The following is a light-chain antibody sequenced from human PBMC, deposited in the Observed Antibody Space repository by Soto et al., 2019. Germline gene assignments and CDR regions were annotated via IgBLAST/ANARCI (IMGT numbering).Light chain of an antibody. CDR2: DVS. V-gene: IGKV3-15*01. CDR1: QGVTTN. CDR3: QQYSSWLWT. J-gene: IGKJ1*01. Sequence: EIVMTQSPASLSVSPGERVTLSCRAGQGVTTNFAWYQQKSGQSPRLLIYDVSTRATGVPARFSGTGSETDFTLTISGLQSEDSAVYYCQQYSSWLWTFGQGTKVDIK.